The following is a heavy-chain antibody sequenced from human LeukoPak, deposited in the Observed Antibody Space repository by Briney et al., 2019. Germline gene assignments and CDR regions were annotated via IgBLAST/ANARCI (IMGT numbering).Heavy chain of an antibody. CDR3: ARDWPTTSSTSCLWCYYYYMDV. Sequence: ASVKVSCKASGGTFSSYAISWVRQAPGQGLEWMGWISAYNGNTNYAQKLQGRVTMTTDTSTSTAYMELRSLRSDDTAVYYCARDWPTTSSTSCLWCYYYYMDVWGKGTTVTVSS. J-gene: IGHJ6*03. V-gene: IGHV1-18*01. D-gene: IGHD2-2*01. CDR1: GGTFSSYA. CDR2: ISAYNGNT.